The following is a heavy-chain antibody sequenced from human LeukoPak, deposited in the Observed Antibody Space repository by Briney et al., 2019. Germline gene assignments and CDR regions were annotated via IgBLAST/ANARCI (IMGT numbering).Heavy chain of an antibody. CDR3: AKDLGTMIVVVTLYY. J-gene: IGHJ4*02. CDR1: GFTFSSYA. CDR2: ISGSGGST. Sequence: GGSLRLSYAASGFTFSSYAMSWVRQAPGKGLEWVSAISGSGGSTYYADSVKGRFTISRDNSKDTLYLQMNSLRAEDTAVYYCAKDLGTMIVVVTLYYWGQGTLVTVSS. D-gene: IGHD3-22*01. V-gene: IGHV3-23*01.